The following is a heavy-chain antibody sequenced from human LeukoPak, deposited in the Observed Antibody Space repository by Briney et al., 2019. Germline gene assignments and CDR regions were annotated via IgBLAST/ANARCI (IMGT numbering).Heavy chain of an antibody. J-gene: IGHJ4*02. V-gene: IGHV3-49*03. Sequence: GGSLRLSCTASGFTFGDYAMSWFRQAPGKGLEWVGFIRSNAYGGTTEYAASVKGRFTISRDDSKSIAYLQMNSLKTEDTAVYYCTTFYYYDSSGYYYWGQGTLVTVSS. CDR2: IRSNAYGGTT. D-gene: IGHD3-22*01. CDR3: TTFYYYDSSGYYY. CDR1: GFTFGDYA.